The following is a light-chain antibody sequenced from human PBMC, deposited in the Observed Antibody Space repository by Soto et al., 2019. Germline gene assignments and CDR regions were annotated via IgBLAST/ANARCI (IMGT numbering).Light chain of an antibody. J-gene: IGLJ1*01. Sequence: QSVLTQPASVSGSPGQSIAISCTGTSNDVGAYHFVSWFQQHPGKAPKLIIYDVDNRPSGVSDRFSASKSGNTASLTISGLQAEDEADYYCSSYVTDDTHVFGTGTQLTVL. CDR2: DVD. CDR3: SSYVTDDTHV. V-gene: IGLV2-14*03. CDR1: SNDVGAYHF.